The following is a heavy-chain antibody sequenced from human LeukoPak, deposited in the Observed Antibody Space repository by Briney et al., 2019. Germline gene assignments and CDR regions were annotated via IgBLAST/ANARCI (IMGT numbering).Heavy chain of an antibody. J-gene: IGHJ4*02. V-gene: IGHV4-59*01. CDR1: GGSLINYF. CDR3: ASVDALAASLDY. CDR2: MSDSGIT. Sequence: SETLSLTCTVSGGSLINYFWSCSRQPPGKRLEGMGYMSDSGITAYNPSLKSRVTFSLNTSNNQLSLNVTSVTAAATAVYYCASVDALAASLDYWGQGTLVTVSS. D-gene: IGHD3-16*01.